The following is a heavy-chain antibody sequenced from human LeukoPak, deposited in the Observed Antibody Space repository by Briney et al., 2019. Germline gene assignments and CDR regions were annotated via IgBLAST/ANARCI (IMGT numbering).Heavy chain of an antibody. CDR1: GFTFSSHG. CDR2: IRNDGSDK. Sequence: GGSLRLSCGASGFTFSSHGMHWVRQAPGRGLEWVAFIRNDGSDKYYADSVKGRFTISRDDAKNSLYLQMNSLRAEDTAVYYCARGLSGYASSLGYWGQGTLVTVSA. J-gene: IGHJ4*02. D-gene: IGHD6-6*01. V-gene: IGHV3-30*02. CDR3: ARGLSGYASSLGY.